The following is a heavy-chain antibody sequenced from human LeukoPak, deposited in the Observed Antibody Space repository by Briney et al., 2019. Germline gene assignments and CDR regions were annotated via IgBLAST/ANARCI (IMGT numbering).Heavy chain of an antibody. Sequence: YPSETLSLTCTVSGGSISSYYWSWIRQPPGKGLEWIGYIYYSGSTNYNPSLKSRVTISVDTSKNQFSLKLSSVTAADTAVYYCAAHFYDSSGYSSNFDYWGQGTLVTVFS. V-gene: IGHV4-59*12. CDR2: IYYSGST. CDR1: GGSISSYY. D-gene: IGHD3-22*01. CDR3: AAHFYDSSGYSSNFDY. J-gene: IGHJ4*02.